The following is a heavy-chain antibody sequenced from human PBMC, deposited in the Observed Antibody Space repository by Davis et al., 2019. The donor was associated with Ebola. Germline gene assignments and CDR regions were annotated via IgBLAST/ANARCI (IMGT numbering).Heavy chain of an antibody. CDR1: GFTFSNYW. Sequence: GESLKISCAASGFTFSNYWMHWVRQVPGKGLVWVPRINGVETSSRYADSVKGRFTISRDNAKNTLYLQMNSLRAEDTAVYYCARDFTIFGVVIPVYMDVWGKGTTVTVSS. D-gene: IGHD3-3*01. CDR2: INGVETSS. CDR3: ARDFTIFGVVIPVYMDV. J-gene: IGHJ6*03. V-gene: IGHV3-74*01.